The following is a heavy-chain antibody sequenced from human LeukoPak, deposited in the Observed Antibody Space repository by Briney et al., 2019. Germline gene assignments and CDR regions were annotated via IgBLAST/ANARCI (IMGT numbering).Heavy chain of an antibody. Sequence: SETLSLTCTVSGYSISSGYYWGWIRQPPGKGLEWIGSIYHSGSTYYNPSLKSRVTISVDTSKNQFSLKLSSVTAADTALYYCARNLGYDSSGYYHYYYYMDVWGKGTTVTISS. CDR1: GYSISSGYY. D-gene: IGHD3-22*01. CDR3: ARNLGYDSSGYYHYYYYMDV. CDR2: IYHSGST. J-gene: IGHJ6*03. V-gene: IGHV4-38-2*02.